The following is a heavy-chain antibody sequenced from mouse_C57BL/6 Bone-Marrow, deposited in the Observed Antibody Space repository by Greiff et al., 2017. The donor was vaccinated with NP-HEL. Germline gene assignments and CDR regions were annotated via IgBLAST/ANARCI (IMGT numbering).Heavy chain of an antibody. CDR2: IYPGSGST. CDR3: ARPVYYGNYLDY. V-gene: IGHV1-55*01. CDR1: GYTFTSYW. J-gene: IGHJ2*01. Sequence: QVQLQQPGAELVKPGASVKMSCKASGYTFTSYWITWVKQRPGQGLEWIGDIYPGSGSTNYNEKFKSKATLTVDTSSSTAYMQLSSLTSEDSAVYYCARPVYYGNYLDYWGQGTTLTVSS. D-gene: IGHD2-1*01.